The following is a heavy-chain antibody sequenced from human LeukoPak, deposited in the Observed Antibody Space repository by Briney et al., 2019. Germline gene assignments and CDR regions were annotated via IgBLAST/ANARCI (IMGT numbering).Heavy chain of an antibody. J-gene: IGHJ4*02. CDR2: ISASGGST. D-gene: IGHD2-2*01. CDR3: AKDPYHLHYFDY. Sequence: GGSLRLSCAASGFTFSSYAMDWVRQAPGRGLEWVSLISASGGSTDYADSVKGRFTISRDNSKNTVYLQMNSLRVDDTAVFYCAKDPYHLHYFDYWGQGTLVTVSS. V-gene: IGHV3-23*01. CDR1: GFTFSSYA.